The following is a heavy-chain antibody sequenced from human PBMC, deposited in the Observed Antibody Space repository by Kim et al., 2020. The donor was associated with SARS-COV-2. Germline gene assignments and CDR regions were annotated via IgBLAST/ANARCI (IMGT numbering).Heavy chain of an antibody. Sequence: SETLSLTCAVYGGSFSGYYWSWIRQPPGKGLEWIGEINHSGSTNYNPSLKSRVTISVDTSKNQFSLKLSSVTAADTAVYYCARRGRMSTFGGDIVKDFD. D-gene: IGHD3-16*02. V-gene: IGHV4-34*01. CDR1: GGSFSGYY. J-gene: IGHJ4*01. CDR2: INHSGST. CDR3: ARRGRMSTFGGDIVKDFD.